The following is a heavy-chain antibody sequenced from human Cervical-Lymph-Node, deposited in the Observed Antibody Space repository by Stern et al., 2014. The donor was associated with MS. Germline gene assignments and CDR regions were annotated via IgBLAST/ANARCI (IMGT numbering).Heavy chain of an antibody. CDR3: ARGHIPFAYNYLFDY. D-gene: IGHD5-24*01. Sequence: VQLVQSGGGVVQPGTSLRLSCAASGFTFSNYGMHWVRQAPGKGLEWVALAWYDGSTAYYTNSVKGRFTISRDNSRNTLSLQMNSLTAEDTAVYYCARGHIPFAYNYLFDYWGQGTLVTVSS. CDR2: AWYDGSTA. CDR1: GFTFSNYG. J-gene: IGHJ4*02. V-gene: IGHV3-33*01.